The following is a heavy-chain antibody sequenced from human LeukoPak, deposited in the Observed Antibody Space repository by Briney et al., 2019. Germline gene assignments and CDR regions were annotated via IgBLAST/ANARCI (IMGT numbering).Heavy chain of an antibody. V-gene: IGHV4-4*07. CDR3: ARLYYYDSSGLFDY. J-gene: IGHJ4*02. D-gene: IGHD3-22*01. CDR1: GGSISSYY. CDR2: IYTSGST. Sequence: SETLSLTCTVSGGSISSYYWSWIRQPAGKGLEWIGRIYTSGSTNYNPSLKSRVTMSVDTSKNQFSLKLSSVTAADTAVYYCARLYYYDSSGLFDYWGQGTLVTVSS.